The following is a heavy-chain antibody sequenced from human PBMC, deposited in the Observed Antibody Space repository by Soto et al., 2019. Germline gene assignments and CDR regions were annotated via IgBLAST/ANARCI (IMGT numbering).Heavy chain of an antibody. Sequence: SETLSLTCTVSGGSISSGGYYWSWIRQHPGKGLEWIGYIYYSGSTYYNPSLKSRVTISVDTSKNQFSLKLSSVTAADTAVYYCARDSGYRAEYYYGMDVWGQGTTVTVSS. V-gene: IGHV4-31*03. CDR1: GGSISSGGYY. J-gene: IGHJ6*02. CDR3: ARDSGYRAEYYYGMDV. CDR2: IYYSGST. D-gene: IGHD3-10*01.